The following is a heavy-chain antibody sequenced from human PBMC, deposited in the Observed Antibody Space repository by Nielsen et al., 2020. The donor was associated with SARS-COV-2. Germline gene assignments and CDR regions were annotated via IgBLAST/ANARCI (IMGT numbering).Heavy chain of an antibody. J-gene: IGHJ4*02. CDR2: INHSGST. V-gene: IGHV4-34*01. CDR3: ARGSIKALPPLLY. CDR1: GGSFSGYY. Sequence: SETLSLTCAVYGGSFSGYYWSWIRQPPGKGLEWIGEINHSGSTNYNPSLKSRVTISVDTSKNQFSLKLRSVTAADTGVYYCARGSIKALPPLLYWGQGTLVTVSS.